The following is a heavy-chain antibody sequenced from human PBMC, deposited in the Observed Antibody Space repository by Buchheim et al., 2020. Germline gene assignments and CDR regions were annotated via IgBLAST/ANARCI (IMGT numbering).Heavy chain of an antibody. V-gene: IGHV3-74*01. CDR1: GFTFSSYW. D-gene: IGHD2-2*01. Sequence: EVQLVESGGGLVQPGGSLRLSCAASGFTFSSYWMHWVRQAPGKGLVWVSRINSDGSSTSYADSVKGRFTISRDNAKNTLYLQMNSLRAEDTAVYYCARGLEDIVVVPAIITYYYYYGMDVWGQGTT. J-gene: IGHJ6*02. CDR2: INSDGSST. CDR3: ARGLEDIVVVPAIITYYYYYGMDV.